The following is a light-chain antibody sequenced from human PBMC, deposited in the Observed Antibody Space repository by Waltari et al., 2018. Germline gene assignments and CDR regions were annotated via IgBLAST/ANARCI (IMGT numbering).Light chain of an antibody. CDR3: QHYYTSPPT. CDR2: WSS. CDR1: QSVLSSSDNKNY. J-gene: IGKJ4*01. Sequence: DIVMTQSPDSLAVSLGERAPIHCKSSQSVLSSSDNKNYLAWYQQKPGQPPKLFIYWSSTRESGVPDRFSGSGSGTDFALTISSLQAEDVAVYYCQHYYTSPPTFGGGTKVEIK. V-gene: IGKV4-1*01.